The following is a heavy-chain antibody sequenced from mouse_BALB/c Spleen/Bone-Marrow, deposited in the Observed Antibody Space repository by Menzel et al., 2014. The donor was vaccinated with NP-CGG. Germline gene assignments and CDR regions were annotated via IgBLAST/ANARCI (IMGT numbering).Heavy chain of an antibody. J-gene: IGHJ1*01. Sequence: DVKLQESGAELVRSGASVKLSCTASGFNIKDYYMHWVKQRPEQGLEWIGWIDPENGDTEYAPKFQGKATMTADTSSNAAYLQLSSLTSEDTAVYCCNRYDWYFDVWGAGATVTVSS. CDR3: NRYDWYFDV. CDR2: IDPENGDT. V-gene: IGHV14-4*02. D-gene: IGHD2-14*01. CDR1: GFNIKDYY.